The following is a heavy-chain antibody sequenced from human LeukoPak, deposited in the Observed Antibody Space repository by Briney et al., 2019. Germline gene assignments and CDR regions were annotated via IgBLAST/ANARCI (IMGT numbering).Heavy chain of an antibody. CDR3: ARDLSGSYYGY. CDR2: ISSSSSYI. Sequence: GGSLRLSCEASGFTFSSYAMSWVRQAPGKGLEWVSSISSSSSYIYYADSVKGRFTISRDNAKNSLYLQMNSLRAEDTAVYYCARDLSGSYYGYWGQGTLVTASS. D-gene: IGHD1-26*01. J-gene: IGHJ4*02. CDR1: GFTFSSYA. V-gene: IGHV3-21*01.